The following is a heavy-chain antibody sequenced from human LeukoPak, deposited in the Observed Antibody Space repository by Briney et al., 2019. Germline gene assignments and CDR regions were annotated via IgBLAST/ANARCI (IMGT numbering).Heavy chain of an antibody. CDR1: GGTFSSYA. D-gene: IGHD3-10*01. V-gene: IGHV1-69*04. CDR3: ARGGYVDYYGSGSPGWFDP. J-gene: IGHJ5*02. CDR2: IIPILGIA. Sequence: SVKVSCKASGGTFSSYAISWVRQAPGQGLEWMGRIIPILGIANYAQKFQGRVTITADKSTSTAYMELSSLRSEDTAVYYCARGGYVDYYGSGSPGWFDPWGQGTLVTVSS.